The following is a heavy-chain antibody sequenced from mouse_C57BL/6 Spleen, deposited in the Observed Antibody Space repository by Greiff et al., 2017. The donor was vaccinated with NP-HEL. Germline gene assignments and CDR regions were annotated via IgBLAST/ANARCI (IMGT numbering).Heavy chain of an antibody. CDR2: IYPGSGNT. CDR1: GYSFTSYY. Sequence: VQLQQSGPELVKPGASVKISCKASGYSFTSYYIHWVKQRPGQGLEWIGWIYPGSGNTKYNEKFKGKATLTADTSSSTAYMQLSSLTSEDSAVYYCARKDRDWYFDVWGTGTTVTVSS. CDR3: ARKDRDWYFDV. V-gene: IGHV1-66*01. J-gene: IGHJ1*03.